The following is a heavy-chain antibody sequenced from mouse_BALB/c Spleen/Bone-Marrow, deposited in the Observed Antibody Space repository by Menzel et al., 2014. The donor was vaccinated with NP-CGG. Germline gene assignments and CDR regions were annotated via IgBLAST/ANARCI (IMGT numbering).Heavy chain of an antibody. D-gene: IGHD1-2*01. Sequence: LQQSGSELVRPGASVKLSCKASGYTFTSYWIHWVKQRPGQGLEWIGNIYPGSGSINYDEKFKSKATLTVDTSSSTAYMQLSSLTSEDSAVYYCHCYDYTMDYWGQGTSVTVSS. CDR3: HCYDYTMDY. CDR2: IYPGSGSI. J-gene: IGHJ4*01. V-gene: IGHV1S22*01. CDR1: GYTFTSYW.